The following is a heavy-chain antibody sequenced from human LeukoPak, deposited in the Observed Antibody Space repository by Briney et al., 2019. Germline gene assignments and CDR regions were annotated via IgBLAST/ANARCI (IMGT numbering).Heavy chain of an antibody. Sequence: GGSLRLSCAASGFTFSSYDTHWVRQATGKGLEWVSAIGTAGDTYYPGSVKGRFTISRENAKNSLYLQMNSLRAGDTAVYYCARAMAAAGGLDYWGQGTLVTVSS. CDR2: IGTAGDT. CDR1: GFTFSSYD. CDR3: ARAMAAAGGLDY. D-gene: IGHD6-13*01. J-gene: IGHJ4*02. V-gene: IGHV3-13*01.